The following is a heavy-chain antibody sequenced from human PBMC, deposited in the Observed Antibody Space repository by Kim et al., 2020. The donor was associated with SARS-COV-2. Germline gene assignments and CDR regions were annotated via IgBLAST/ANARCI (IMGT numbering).Heavy chain of an antibody. CDR2: IHTNTGNP. CDR3: ARAHNYDYVWGSYRYSDY. D-gene: IGHD3-16*02. CDR1: GYTLTSYA. V-gene: IGHV7-4-1*02. J-gene: IGHJ4*02. Sequence: ASVKVSCKASGYTLTSYAMNWVRQAPGQEHEWMGWIHTNTGNPTYAQSFTRRFFLSLDTSVSTAYLQISSLKAEDTAVYYCARAHNYDYVWGSYRYSDYWGQGTLVTVSS.